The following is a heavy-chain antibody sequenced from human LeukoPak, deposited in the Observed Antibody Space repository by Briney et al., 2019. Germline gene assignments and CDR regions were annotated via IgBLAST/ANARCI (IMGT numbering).Heavy chain of an antibody. D-gene: IGHD1-1*01. CDR2: IYYSGST. V-gene: IGHV4-39*01. CDR1: GGSISSSSYY. Sequence: SETLSLTCTVSGGSISSSSYYWGWIRQPPGKGLEWIGSIYYSGSTYYNPSLKSRVTISVDTPKNQFSLKLRSVTAADTAVYYCGGYVDETLLFDYWGQGTLVTVSS. CDR3: GGYVDETLLFDY. J-gene: IGHJ4*02.